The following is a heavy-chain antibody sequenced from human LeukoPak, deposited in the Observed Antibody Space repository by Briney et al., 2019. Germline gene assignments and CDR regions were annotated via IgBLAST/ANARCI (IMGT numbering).Heavy chain of an antibody. CDR3: ARGKRYLDPRLFDY. J-gene: IGHJ4*02. D-gene: IGHD3-9*01. V-gene: IGHV3-11*01. CDR2: ISRSGSTI. CDR1: RSTFSDYC. Sequence: GGSLRLSCAASRSTFSDYCMSWIRQAPGKGLEWVSYISRSGSTIYYADSVKGRFTISRDNAKNSLYLQMNSLRAEDTAVYYCARGKRYLDPRLFDYWGQGTLVTVSS.